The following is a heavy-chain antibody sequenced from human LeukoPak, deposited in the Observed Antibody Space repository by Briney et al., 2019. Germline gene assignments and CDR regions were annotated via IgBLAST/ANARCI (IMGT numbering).Heavy chain of an antibody. CDR1: GFTFSDHN. CDR3: ARGANYFILTGDLDY. J-gene: IGHJ4*02. CDR2: IRRSGSNK. D-gene: IGHD3-9*01. V-gene: IGHV3-11*04. Sequence: GGSLSLLRAASGFTFSDHNMRWTRQARGGGRECVSSIRRSGSNKNYADSVKGRFTISRDNATNSLYLQMNSLRAEDTAVYYCARGANYFILTGDLDYWGQGTLVTVSS.